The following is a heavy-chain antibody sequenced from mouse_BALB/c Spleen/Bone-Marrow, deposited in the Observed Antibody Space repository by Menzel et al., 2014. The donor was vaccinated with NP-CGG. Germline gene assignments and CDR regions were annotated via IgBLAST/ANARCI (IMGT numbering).Heavy chain of an antibody. D-gene: IGHD1-2*01. Sequence: EVQGVESGGGLVQPGGSRKLSCAASGFTFSSFGMHWVRQAPEKGLEWVAYISSGSSTIYYADTVKGRFTISRDNPKNTLSLQMTSLRSEDTAMYYCARSLLRLSYAMDYWGQGTSVTVSS. V-gene: IGHV5-17*02. J-gene: IGHJ4*01. CDR3: ARSLLRLSYAMDY. CDR1: GFTFSSFG. CDR2: ISSGSSTI.